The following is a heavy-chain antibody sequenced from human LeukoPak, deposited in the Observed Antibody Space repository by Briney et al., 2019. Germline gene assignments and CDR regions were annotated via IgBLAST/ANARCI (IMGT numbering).Heavy chain of an antibody. J-gene: IGHJ6*02. CDR1: GFTFSDYY. D-gene: IGHD4-11*01. CDR2: MSSGDSTI. Sequence: GGSLRLSCAASGFTFSDYYMSWIRQAPGKGLEWVSYMSSGDSTIYYADSVKGRFTISRDNAKNSLYLQMNSLRAEDTAMYYCARGVNRPNYYYYGMDVWGQGTTVTVSS. CDR3: ARGVNRPNYYYYGMDV. V-gene: IGHV3-11*04.